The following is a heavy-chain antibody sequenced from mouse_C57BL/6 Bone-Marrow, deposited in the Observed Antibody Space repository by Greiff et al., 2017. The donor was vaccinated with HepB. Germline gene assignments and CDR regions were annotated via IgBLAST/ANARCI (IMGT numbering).Heavy chain of an antibody. CDR3: VRRLRLQGFAY. J-gene: IGHJ3*01. CDR1: GFTFSDYY. V-gene: IGHV5-12*01. CDR2: ISNGGGST. Sequence: EVHLVESGGGLVQPGGSLKLSCAASGFTFSDYYMYWVRQTPEKRLEWVAYISNGGGSTYYPDTVKGRFTISRDNAKNTLYLQMSRLKSEDTAMYYCVRRLRLQGFAYWGQGTLVTVSA. D-gene: IGHD3-2*02.